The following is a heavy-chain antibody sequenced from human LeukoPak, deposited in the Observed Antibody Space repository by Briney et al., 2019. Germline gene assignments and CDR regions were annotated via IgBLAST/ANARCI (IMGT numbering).Heavy chain of an antibody. CDR3: ARVFPGGQGGSSWYDAFDI. D-gene: IGHD6-13*01. J-gene: IGHJ3*02. V-gene: IGHV4-34*01. CDR2: INHSGST. CDR1: GGSFSGYY. Sequence: SETLSLTCAVYGGSFSGYYWSWIGQPPGKGLEWIGEINHSGSTNYNPSLKSRVTISVDTSKTQFSLKLSSVTAADTAVYYCARVFPGGQGGSSWYDAFDIWGQGTMVTVSS.